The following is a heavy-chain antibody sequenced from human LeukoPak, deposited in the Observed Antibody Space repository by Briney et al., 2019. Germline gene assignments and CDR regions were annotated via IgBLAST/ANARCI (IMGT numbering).Heavy chain of an antibody. J-gene: IGHJ5*02. D-gene: IGHD3-10*01. CDR1: GFTFSSYW. V-gene: IGHV3-74*01. Sequence: GGSLRLSCAASGFTFSSYWRHWVRQTPGKGLMWVSRIESDGSTIYADSVKDRFTISRDNGKNTVYLQTNSLRVDDTAMYYCARAVTYFYGSVTYDWFDPWGQGTLVTVSS. CDR3: ARAVTYFYGSVTYDWFDP. CDR2: IESDGST.